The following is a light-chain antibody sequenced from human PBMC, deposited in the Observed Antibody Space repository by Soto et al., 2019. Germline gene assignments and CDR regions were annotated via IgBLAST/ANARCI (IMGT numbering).Light chain of an antibody. J-gene: IGKJ1*01. CDR1: QTISSW. CDR2: KAS. Sequence: QMSQSPSTLSVCVGDRVTITCLASQTISSWLAWYQQKPGKAPKLLIYKASTLESGVPSRFSGSGSGTEFTLTISSLQPDDFATYYCQHYNSYSEAFGQGAKV. V-gene: IGKV1-5*03. CDR3: QHYNSYSEA.